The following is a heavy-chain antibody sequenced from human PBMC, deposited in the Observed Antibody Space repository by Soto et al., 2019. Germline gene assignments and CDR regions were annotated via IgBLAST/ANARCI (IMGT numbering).Heavy chain of an antibody. CDR3: ASRNWGASNWFDP. J-gene: IGHJ5*02. D-gene: IGHD7-27*01. CDR1: GGSFSGYY. Sequence: SETLSLTCAVSGGSFSGYYWSWIRQPPGKGLEWIGEINHSGSTNYNPSLKSRVTISVDTSKNQFSLKLSSVTAADTAVYYCASRNWGASNWFDPWGQGTLVTVSS. CDR2: INHSGST. V-gene: IGHV4-34*01.